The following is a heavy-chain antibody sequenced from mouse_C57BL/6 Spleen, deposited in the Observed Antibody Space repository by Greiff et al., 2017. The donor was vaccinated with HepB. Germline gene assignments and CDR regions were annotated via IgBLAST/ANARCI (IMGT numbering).Heavy chain of an antibody. CDR3: ARELRLRFAY. CDR1: GYTFTDYY. CDR2: INPNNGGT. D-gene: IGHD3-2*02. J-gene: IGHJ3*01. Sequence: VQLKQSGPELVKPGASVKISCKASGYTFTDYYMNWVKQSHGKSLEWIGDINPNNGGTSYNQKFKGKATLTVDKSSSTAYMELRSLTSEDSAVYYCARELRLRFAYWGQGTLVTVSA. V-gene: IGHV1-26*01.